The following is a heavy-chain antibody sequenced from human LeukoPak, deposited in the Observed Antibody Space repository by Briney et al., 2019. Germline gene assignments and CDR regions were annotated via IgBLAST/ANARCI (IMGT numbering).Heavy chain of an antibody. J-gene: IGHJ4*02. CDR3: AKDFYDSSGSRYDY. CDR2: IDGGGGRT. D-gene: IGHD3-22*01. Sequence: GGSLRLSCTASGFAFSSYAMSWVRRAPGVGLEWVSAIDGGGGRTWHADSVRGRFTISRDNSKNTLFMQMNSLRAEDTAVYYCAKDFYDSSGSRYDYWGQGTLVTVSS. V-gene: IGHV3-23*01. CDR1: GFAFSSYA.